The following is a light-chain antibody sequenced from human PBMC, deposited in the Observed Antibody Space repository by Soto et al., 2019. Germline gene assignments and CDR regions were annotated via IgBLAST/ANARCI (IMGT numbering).Light chain of an antibody. V-gene: IGLV2-14*01. Sequence: QSALTQPACVSGSPGQSITISCTGTSSDVGGYNYVSWYQQHPGKAPKLTIYEVSNRPSGVSNRFSGSKSGNTASLTISGLQAEDEADYYCSSYTSSSTLGVFGGGTKLTVL. J-gene: IGLJ2*01. CDR1: SSDVGGYNY. CDR2: EVS. CDR3: SSYTSSSTLGV.